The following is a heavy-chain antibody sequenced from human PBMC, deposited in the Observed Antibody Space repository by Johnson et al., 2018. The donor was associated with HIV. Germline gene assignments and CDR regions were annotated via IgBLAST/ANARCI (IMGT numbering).Heavy chain of an antibody. J-gene: IGHJ3*02. D-gene: IGHD3-10*01. V-gene: IGHV3-30*04. Sequence: VQVVESGGGLVQPGGSLRLSCVASGLSFNSYVMHWVRQAPGKGLQWVAVISYDGTKIHYTDSVQGRFTISRDNSKNTFYLQMNSLTAEDTAVYFCARGGPLTMVQDALDTWGQGTMVIVSA. CDR3: ARGGPLTMVQDALDT. CDR2: ISYDGTKI. CDR1: GLSFNSYV.